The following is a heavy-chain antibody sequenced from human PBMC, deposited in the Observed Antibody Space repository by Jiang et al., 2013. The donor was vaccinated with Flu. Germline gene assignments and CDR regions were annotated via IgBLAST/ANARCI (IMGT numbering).Heavy chain of an antibody. CDR3: ARDRYSSSWYRDGFDP. Sequence: SLTCAVSGGSISSGGYSWSWIRQPPGKGLEWIGYIYHSGSTYYNPSLKSRVTISVDRSKNQFSLKLSSVTAADTAVYYCARDRYSSSWYRDGFDPWGQGTLVTVSS. CDR2: IYHSGST. J-gene: IGHJ5*02. D-gene: IGHD6-13*01. CDR1: GGSISSGGYS. V-gene: IGHV4-30-2*01.